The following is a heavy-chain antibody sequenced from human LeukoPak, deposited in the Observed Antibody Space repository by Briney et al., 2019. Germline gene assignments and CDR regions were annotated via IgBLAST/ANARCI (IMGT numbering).Heavy chain of an antibody. CDR1: GYTFTSYA. J-gene: IGHJ4*02. V-gene: IGHV1-3*01. Sequence: ASVKVSCKASGYTFTSYAMHWVRQAPGQRLEWMGWINAGNGNTKYSQKFQGRVTITRDTSASTAYMELSSLGSEDTAVYYCARGIAAAGYYFDYWGQGTLVTVSS. D-gene: IGHD6-13*01. CDR2: INAGNGNT. CDR3: ARGIAAAGYYFDY.